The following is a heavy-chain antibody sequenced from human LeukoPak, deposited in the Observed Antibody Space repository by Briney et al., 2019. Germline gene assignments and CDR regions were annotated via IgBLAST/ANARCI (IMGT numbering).Heavy chain of an antibody. CDR3: ARTGDYESFDY. V-gene: IGHV3-30*04. CDR2: ISYDGSNK. Sequence: GGSLRLSCAASGFTFSSYAMHWVRQAPGKGLEWVAVISYDGSNKYYADSVKGRFTISRDNAKNSLYLQMNSLRAEDTAVYYCARTGDYESFDYWGQGTLVTVSS. J-gene: IGHJ4*02. D-gene: IGHD4-17*01. CDR1: GFTFSSYA.